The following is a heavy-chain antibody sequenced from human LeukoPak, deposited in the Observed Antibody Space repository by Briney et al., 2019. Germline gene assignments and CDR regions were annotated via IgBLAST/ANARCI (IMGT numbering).Heavy chain of an antibody. V-gene: IGHV3-21*01. CDR3: ARDAFYGSGSFRLGY. CDR1: GFTFSSYS. D-gene: IGHD3-10*01. J-gene: IGHJ4*02. CDR2: ISSSSSYI. Sequence: PGGSLRLSCAASGFTFSSYSMNWVRQAPGKGLEWVSSISSSSSYIYYADSVKDRFTISRDNAKNSLYLQMNSLRAEDTAVYYCARDAFYGSGSFRLGYWGQGTLVTVSS.